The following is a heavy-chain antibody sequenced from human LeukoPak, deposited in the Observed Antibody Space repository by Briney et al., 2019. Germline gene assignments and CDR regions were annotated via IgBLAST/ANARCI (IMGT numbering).Heavy chain of an antibody. Sequence: PGGSLRLSCAASGFTFSSYAMHWVRQAPGKGLEWVAVISYDGSNKYYADSVKGRFTISRDNSKNTLYLQMNSLRAEDTAVYYCARDEPYNWNDVGYYYGMDVWGKGTTVTVSS. J-gene: IGHJ6*04. CDR2: ISYDGSNK. CDR1: GFTFSSYA. D-gene: IGHD1-1*01. CDR3: ARDEPYNWNDVGYYYGMDV. V-gene: IGHV3-30*04.